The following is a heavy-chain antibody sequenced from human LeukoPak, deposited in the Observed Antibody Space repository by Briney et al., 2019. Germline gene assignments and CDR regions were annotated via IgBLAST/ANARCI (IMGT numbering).Heavy chain of an antibody. D-gene: IGHD3-22*01. Sequence: PGGSLRLSCAASGFTFSNARMSWVRQAPGKGLEWVASIHSNGINKYYVDSVKGRFTISRDNAKNTLYLQMNSLRAEDTAVYYCAKKWSGGYDSSGMNDVLDIWGEGTMVSVST. CDR1: GFTFSNAR. V-gene: IGHV3-30*02. CDR3: AKKWSGGYDSSGMNDVLDI. CDR2: IHSNGINK. J-gene: IGHJ3*02.